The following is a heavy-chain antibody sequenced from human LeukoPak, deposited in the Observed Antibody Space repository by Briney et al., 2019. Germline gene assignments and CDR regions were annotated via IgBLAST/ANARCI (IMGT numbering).Heavy chain of an antibody. D-gene: IGHD6-13*01. Sequence: GGSLRLSCGVHGFTFISYGSPWVRQATGKWLEWVACIRYDGSNTYYADCVKGRFTISRDNSKHTLYLQMNSLRAEDTAVYYCANDGHSSILSSFDYWGQGTLVTVSS. CDR3: ANDGHSSILSSFDY. J-gene: IGHJ4*02. CDR2: IRYDGSNT. CDR1: GFTFISYG. V-gene: IGHV3-30*02.